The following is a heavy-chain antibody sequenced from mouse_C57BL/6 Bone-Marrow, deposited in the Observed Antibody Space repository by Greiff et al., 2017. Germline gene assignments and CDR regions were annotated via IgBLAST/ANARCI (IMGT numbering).Heavy chain of an antibody. J-gene: IGHJ4*01. CDR3: ARRRRGAMDY. V-gene: IGHV5-6*02. CDR1: GFTFSSYG. CDR2: ISSGGSYT. Sequence: EVKLVESGGDLVKPGGSLKLSCAASGFTFSSYGMSWVRQTPDKRLEWVATISSGGSYTYYPDSVKGRFPISRDNAKNTLYLQMSSLKSEDTAMYYCARRRRGAMDYWGQGTSVTVSS.